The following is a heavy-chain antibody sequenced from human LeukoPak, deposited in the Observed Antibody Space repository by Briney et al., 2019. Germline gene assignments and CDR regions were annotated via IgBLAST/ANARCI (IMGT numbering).Heavy chain of an antibody. J-gene: IGHJ4*02. V-gene: IGHV4-34*01. Sequence: SETLSLTCAVYGGSFSGYYWSWIRQPPGKGLEWIGEINHSGSTNYNPSLKSRVTISVDTSKNQFSLKLSSVTAADTAVYFCARLRFDFWSGYTHPYFDYWGQGTLVTVSS. CDR1: GGSFSGYY. D-gene: IGHD3-3*01. CDR3: ARLRFDFWSGYTHPYFDY. CDR2: INHSGST.